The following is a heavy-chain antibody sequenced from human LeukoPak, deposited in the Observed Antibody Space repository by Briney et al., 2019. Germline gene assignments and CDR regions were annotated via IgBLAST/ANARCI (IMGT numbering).Heavy chain of an antibody. V-gene: IGHV4-39*07. J-gene: IGHJ4*02. CDR2: SYYSGST. D-gene: IGHD6-6*01. CDR3: ARGSWQLAEEVY. CDR1: GGSISTSSYY. Sequence: PSETLSITCTVSGGSISTSSYYWGWIRQPPGKGLECIGNSYYSGSTYYNPSLKSRVTISVDTSKNQFSLKLSSVTAADTAVYYCARGSWQLAEEVYWGQGTLVTVSS.